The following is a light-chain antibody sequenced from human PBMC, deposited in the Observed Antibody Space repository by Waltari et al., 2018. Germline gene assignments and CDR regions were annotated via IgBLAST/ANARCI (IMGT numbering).Light chain of an antibody. Sequence: DIQMTQSPSTLSASVGDRVTITFRASQGLDSWLAWYQQKPGKAPKLMIYKAFSLESGVPSRFSGGGSGAEYTLTISSLQPDDFATYYCQQYHTYSTFGQGTKVEIK. CDR1: QGLDSW. CDR2: KAF. V-gene: IGKV1-5*03. CDR3: QQYHTYST. J-gene: IGKJ1*01.